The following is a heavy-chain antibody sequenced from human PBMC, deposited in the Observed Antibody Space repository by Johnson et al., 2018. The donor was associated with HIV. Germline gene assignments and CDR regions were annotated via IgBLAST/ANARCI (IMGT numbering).Heavy chain of an antibody. CDR1: GFTFSSYD. J-gene: IGHJ3*02. V-gene: IGHV3-13*01. CDR2: IGTAGDT. CDR3: ARDLYYGSGSSVAFDI. D-gene: IGHD3-10*01. Sequence: ILLVESGGGLVQPGGSLRLSCAAPGFTFSSYDMHWVRQATGKVLEWVSAIGTAGDTYYPGSVKGRFTISRENAKNSLYLQMNSLRAGDTAVYYCARDLYYGSGSSVAFDIWGQGTMVTVSS.